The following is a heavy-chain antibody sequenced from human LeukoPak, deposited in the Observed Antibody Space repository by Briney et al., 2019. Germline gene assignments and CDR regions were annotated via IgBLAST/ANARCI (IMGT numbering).Heavy chain of an antibody. Sequence: GGSLRLSCSASGFTFSSYSMIWVRQAPGKGLEWVSSISSSSSYIYYADSVKGRFTISRDNAKNSLYLQMNSLRAEDTAVYYCARDTTNYYDSSAGGYWGQGTLVTVSS. J-gene: IGHJ4*02. CDR3: ARDTTNYYDSSAGGY. CDR1: GFTFSSYS. D-gene: IGHD3-22*01. V-gene: IGHV3-21*01. CDR2: ISSSSSYI.